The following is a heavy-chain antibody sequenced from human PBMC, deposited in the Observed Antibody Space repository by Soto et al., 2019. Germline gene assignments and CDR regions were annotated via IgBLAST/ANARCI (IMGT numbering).Heavy chain of an antibody. J-gene: IGHJ5*01. D-gene: IGHD7-27*01. CDR2: ISGRGGTT. CDR3: VRDVNWGFDS. V-gene: IGHV3-23*01. CDR1: GFTFNNYA. Sequence: DVQLLESGGGLVQPGGSLRLSCAASGFTFNNYAINWVRQAPGKGLEWVSSISGRGGTTYYADSVKGRFTISRDNSKNTLYLQMNSLRDEDTAVYFCVRDVNWGFDSWGQGTLVTVSS.